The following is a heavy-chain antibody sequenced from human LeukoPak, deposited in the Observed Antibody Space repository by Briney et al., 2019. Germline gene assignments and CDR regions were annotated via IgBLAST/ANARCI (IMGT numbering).Heavy chain of an antibody. CDR2: ISAYNGNT. V-gene: IGHV1-18*01. CDR3: ARSGLTLRLGTHSKPGGMDV. Sequence: ASVKVSCKASGYTFTSYGISWVRQAPGQGLEWMGRISAYNGNTNYAQKLQGRVTMTTDTSTSTAYMELRSLRSDDTAVYYCARSGLTLRLGTHSKPGGMDVWGQGTTVTVSS. D-gene: IGHD3-16*01. CDR1: GYTFTSYG. J-gene: IGHJ6*02.